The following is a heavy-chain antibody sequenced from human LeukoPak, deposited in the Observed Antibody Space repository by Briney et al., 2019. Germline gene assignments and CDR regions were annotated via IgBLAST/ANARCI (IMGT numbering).Heavy chain of an antibody. J-gene: IGHJ4*02. CDR1: GGTFSSYA. CDR2: IIPIFDTA. V-gene: IGHV1-69*13. Sequence: SVKVSCKASGGTFSSYAISWVRQAPGQGLEWMGGIIPIFDTANYAQKFQGRVTITADESTSTAYMELSSLRSEDTAVYYCARGVVGQLWDTYFDYWGQGTLVTVSS. CDR3: ARGVVGQLWDTYFDY. D-gene: IGHD5-18*01.